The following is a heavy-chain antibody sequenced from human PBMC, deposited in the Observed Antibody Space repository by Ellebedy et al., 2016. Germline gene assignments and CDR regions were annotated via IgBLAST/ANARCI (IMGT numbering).Heavy chain of an antibody. J-gene: IGHJ4*02. V-gene: IGHV1-46*01. D-gene: IGHD3-22*01. CDR3: ARADSSGYCHY. CDR1: GYTFTSYY. CDR2: IDPSGGST. Sequence: ASVKVSCKASGYTFTSYYMHWVRQAPGQGLEWMGIIDPSGGSTSYAQKFQGRVTMTRDTSTSTVYMELSSLRSEDTAVYYCARADSSGYCHYWGQGTLVTVSS.